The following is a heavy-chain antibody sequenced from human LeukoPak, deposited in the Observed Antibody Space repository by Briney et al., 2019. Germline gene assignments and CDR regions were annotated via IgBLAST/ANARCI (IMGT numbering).Heavy chain of an antibody. CDR1: GFXFSSYS. CDR3: VRRDVYNSFDY. J-gene: IGHJ4*02. Sequence: GGSLRLSCAASGFXFSSYSISWVRQAPGKGLEWVSYISSSSSTIYYPDSVKGRFTISRDNAKNSLFLQMNSLRDDDTAVYYCVRRDVYNSFDYWGQGTLVTVSS. CDR2: ISSSSSTI. D-gene: IGHD5-24*01. V-gene: IGHV3-48*02.